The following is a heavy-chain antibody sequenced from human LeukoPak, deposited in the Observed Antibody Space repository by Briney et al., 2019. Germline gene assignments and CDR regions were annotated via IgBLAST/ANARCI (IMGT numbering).Heavy chain of an antibody. CDR2: ISTMSTYT. V-gene: IGHV3-21*01. CDR3: ARDGPYSDSWSGPFPFDM. J-gene: IGHJ3*02. Sequence: TGGSLRLSCAASGFTFSTYFMNWVRQAPGKGLEWVSSISTMSTYTHYVDSVKGRFTISRDNAKNSLYLDMNSLRAEDTAVYYCARDGPYSDSWSGPFPFDMWGQGTMVTVSS. D-gene: IGHD3-3*01. CDR1: GFTFSTYF.